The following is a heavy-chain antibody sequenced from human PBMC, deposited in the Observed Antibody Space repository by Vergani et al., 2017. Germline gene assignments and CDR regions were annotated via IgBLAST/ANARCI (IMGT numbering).Heavy chain of an antibody. J-gene: IGHJ6*03. V-gene: IGHV4-30-2*01. Sequence: QLQLQESGSGLVKPSQTLSLTCAVSGDSITNGAFSWNWIRQPPGKGPEWIGYIFPSGNSDYNPSLKNRVSISLDKSKKQFSLWVNSVTAADTAVYFCARASLRALVGYYYYMDVWGKGKTVVVSS. CDR2: IFPSGNS. CDR3: ARASLRALVGYYYYMDV. CDR1: GDSITNGAFS. D-gene: IGHD3-16*02.